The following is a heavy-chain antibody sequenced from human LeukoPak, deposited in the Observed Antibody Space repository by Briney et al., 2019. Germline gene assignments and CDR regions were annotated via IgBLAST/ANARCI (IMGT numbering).Heavy chain of an antibody. J-gene: IGHJ4*02. Sequence: PGGSLRPSCAASGFTFSSYWMHWVRQAPGKGLVWVSRINSDGSSTTYADSVKGRFTISRDNAKNTLYLQMNSLRADDTAVYYCARGVRVTTGGYWGQGTLVTVSS. CDR2: INSDGSST. D-gene: IGHD4-11*01. CDR3: ARGVRVTTGGY. V-gene: IGHV3-74*03. CDR1: GFTFSSYW.